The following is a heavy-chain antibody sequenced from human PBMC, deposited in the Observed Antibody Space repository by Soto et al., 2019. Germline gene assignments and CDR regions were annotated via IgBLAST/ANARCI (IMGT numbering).Heavy chain of an antibody. CDR1: GFTFSSYW. Sequence: EVQLVESGGGLVQPGGSLRLSCAASGFTFSSYWMNWVRQAPGKGLVWVSQINSDGSQTMYADSVKGRFTISRDNAKNTMYLQMNSLRAEDTAVYYCVRENSWNFDHWGQGTLVTASS. V-gene: IGHV3-74*03. CDR2: INSDGSQT. CDR3: VRENSWNFDH. J-gene: IGHJ4*02. D-gene: IGHD1-26*01.